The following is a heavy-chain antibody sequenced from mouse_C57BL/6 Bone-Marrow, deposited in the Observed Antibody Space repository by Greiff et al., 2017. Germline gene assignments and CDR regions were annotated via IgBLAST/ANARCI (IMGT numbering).Heavy chain of an antibody. CDR2: TFYSGIT. CDR1: GFSINSDCY. J-gene: IGHJ4*01. D-gene: IGHD2-5*01. Sequence: DVHLVESGPSLVRPSQTLSLTCTVTGFSINSDCYWIWIRPFPGNKLEYIGYTFYSGITYYNPSLESRTYITRDTSKNQFSLTLSSVTTEDTATYYCARRYSNYKGGMDYWGQGTSVTVSS. V-gene: IGHV3-3*01. CDR3: ARRYSNYKGGMDY.